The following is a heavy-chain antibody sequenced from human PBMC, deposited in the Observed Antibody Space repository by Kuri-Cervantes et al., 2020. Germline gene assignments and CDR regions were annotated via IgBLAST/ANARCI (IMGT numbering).Heavy chain of an antibody. CDR1: GFTFSSYA. Sequence: GESLNISCAASGFTFSSYAMHWVRQAPGKGLEWVAVISYDGSNKYYADSVKGRFTISRDNSKTTLYLQMSSLRAEDTAVYYCAAGDDYGDYDTPFDYWGQGTLVTVSS. J-gene: IGHJ4*02. D-gene: IGHD4-17*01. CDR2: ISYDGSNK. CDR3: AAGDDYGDYDTPFDY. V-gene: IGHV3-30-3*01.